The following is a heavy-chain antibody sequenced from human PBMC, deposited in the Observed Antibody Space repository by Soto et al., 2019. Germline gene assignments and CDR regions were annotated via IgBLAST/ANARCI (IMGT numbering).Heavy chain of an antibody. D-gene: IGHD3-22*01. CDR2: IFYIGGT. V-gene: IGHV4-39*01. CDR1: GGSILDSTYY. Sequence: QLLLQESGPGLVKPSETLSLTCTVSGGSILDSTYYWAWIRQSPGKGLEWIGTIFYIGGTFYTPSLKPRVPMSVATSNNQFSRKLSSVTAADTAVYYCARQVSGYYSGWFDPWGQGTLVTVSS. CDR3: ARQVSGYYSGWFDP. J-gene: IGHJ5*02.